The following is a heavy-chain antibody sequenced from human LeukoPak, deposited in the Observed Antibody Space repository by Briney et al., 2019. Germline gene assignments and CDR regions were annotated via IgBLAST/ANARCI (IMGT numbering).Heavy chain of an antibody. Sequence: ASVKVSCKASGYTFTGYYMHWVRQAPGQGLEWMGWINPNSGGTNYAQKFQGRVTMTRDTSISTAYMELSRLRSDDTAVYYCARSKLRLRGYYFDYWGQGTLVTVSS. J-gene: IGHJ4*02. CDR1: GYTFTGYY. CDR2: INPNSGGT. V-gene: IGHV1-2*02. CDR3: ARSKLRLRGYYFDY. D-gene: IGHD4-17*01.